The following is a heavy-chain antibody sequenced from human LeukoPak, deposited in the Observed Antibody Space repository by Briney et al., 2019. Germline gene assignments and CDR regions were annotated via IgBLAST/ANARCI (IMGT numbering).Heavy chain of an antibody. CDR3: AKNSAGHAY. Sequence: GGSLRLCYAASDFTFSSYGMTWVRQAPGKGLEWVSGISGSGVSTYYADSVKGRFTISRDNSKNTLYLHMNSLRVEDTAVYYCAKNSAGHAYWGQGTLVTVSS. CDR1: DFTFSSYG. CDR2: ISGSGVST. D-gene: IGHD2/OR15-2a*01. V-gene: IGHV3-23*01. J-gene: IGHJ4*02.